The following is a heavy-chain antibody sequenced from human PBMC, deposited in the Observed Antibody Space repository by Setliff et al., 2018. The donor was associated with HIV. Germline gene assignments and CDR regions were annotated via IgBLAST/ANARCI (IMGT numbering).Heavy chain of an antibody. D-gene: IGHD6-13*01. CDR3: ARGRMAAAGMFIPSALDY. CDR1: GGTLSNYA. V-gene: IGHV1-69*05. CDR2: IIPMFHRT. Sequence: GASVKVSCKASGGTLSNYAVNWVRQAPGGGLEWMGEIIPMFHRTQYAQRFQGRVTFTTDESTNIAYMDMSSLRSDDTGIYYCARGRMAAAGMFIPSALDYWGRGTLVTVS. J-gene: IGHJ4*03.